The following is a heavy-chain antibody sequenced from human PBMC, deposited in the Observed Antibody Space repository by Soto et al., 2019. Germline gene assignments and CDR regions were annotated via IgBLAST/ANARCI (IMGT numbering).Heavy chain of an antibody. V-gene: IGHV3-23*01. J-gene: IGHJ4*02. CDR1: GFTFSTYA. CDR2: ISGGGYNK. D-gene: IGHD2-8*01. CDR3: AKSIRTTLYVYDY. Sequence: GGSLRLSCAASGFTFSTYAMHWVRQAPGKGLEWVSVISGGGYNKYDADSVRGRFTISRDNSKNMLYLQMNSLRGDDTAVYFCAKSIRTTLYVYDYWGQGALVTVSS.